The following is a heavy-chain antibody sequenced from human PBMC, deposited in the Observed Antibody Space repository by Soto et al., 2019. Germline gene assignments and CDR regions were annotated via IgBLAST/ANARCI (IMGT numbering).Heavy chain of an antibody. CDR2: IVVGSDNT. V-gene: IGHV1-58*02. CDR1: XXTFTSSA. CDR3: AXXXXXXXXXXYGAMDV. Sequence: KTSXXTFTSSAIQWVRQARGQRLEWIGWIVVGSDNTNYAQKFQERVTITRDLSTNTIYMDLSGLRSEDTAVYYCAXXXXXXXXXXYGAMDVXG. J-gene: IGHJ6*02.